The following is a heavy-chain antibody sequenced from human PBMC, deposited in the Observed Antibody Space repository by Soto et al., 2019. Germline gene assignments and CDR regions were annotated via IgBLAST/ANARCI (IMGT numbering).Heavy chain of an antibody. D-gene: IGHD1-26*01. CDR3: TRGVWRGGSYSNALDI. J-gene: IGHJ3*02. Sequence: GGSLRLSCAASGFTFSNAWMSWVRQAPGKGLEWVGRIKSKTDGGTTDYAAPVKGRFTISRDDSKNTLYLQMNSLKTEDTAVYYCTRGVWRGGSYSNALDIWGQGTMVTVSS. CDR2: IKSKTDGGTT. V-gene: IGHV3-15*01. CDR1: GFTFSNAW.